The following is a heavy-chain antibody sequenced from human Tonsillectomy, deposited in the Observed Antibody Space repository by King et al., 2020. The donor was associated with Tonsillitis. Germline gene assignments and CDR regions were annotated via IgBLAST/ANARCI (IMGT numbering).Heavy chain of an antibody. J-gene: IGHJ6*03. CDR2: IKQDGSEK. CDR1: GFTFSSYW. CDR3: AGGNTVPNHYYYYYMDV. V-gene: IGHV3-7*01. Sequence: VQLVESGGGLVQPGGSLRLSCAASGFTFSSYWMSWVRQAPGKGLEWVSNIKQDGSEKYFVASVKGRFTISRDNAKNSLYRQMNSLRAEDTAVYYCAGGNTVPNHYYYYYMDVWGKGTTVTVSS. D-gene: IGHD4-17*01.